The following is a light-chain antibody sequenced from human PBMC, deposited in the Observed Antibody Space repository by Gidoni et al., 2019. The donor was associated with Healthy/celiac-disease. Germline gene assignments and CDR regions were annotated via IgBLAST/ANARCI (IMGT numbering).Light chain of an antibody. CDR2: GAS. CDR3: QQYNNWPSWT. J-gene: IGKJ1*01. CDR1: QSVSSN. Sequence: IVITQSPATLSVSPGERATLSCRASQSVSSNLAWYQQKPGQAPRLLIYGASTRATGIPARFSGSGSGTEFTLTISSLQSEEFAVYYCQQYNNWPSWTFGQGTKVEIK. V-gene: IGKV3-15*01.